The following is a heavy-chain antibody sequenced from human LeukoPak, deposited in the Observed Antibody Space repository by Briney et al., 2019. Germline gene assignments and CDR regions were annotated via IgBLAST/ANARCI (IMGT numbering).Heavy chain of an antibody. CDR2: IWYDGSNK. CDR1: GFTFSSYG. CDR3: AKAEVEYSSSGADY. J-gene: IGHJ4*02. V-gene: IGHV3-33*06. D-gene: IGHD6-6*01. Sequence: PGGSLRLSCAASGFTFSSYGIHWVRQAPGKGLEWVAVIWYDGSNKYYADSVKGRFTISRDNSKNTLYLQMNSLRAEDTAVYYCAKAEVEYSSSGADYWGQGTLVTVSS.